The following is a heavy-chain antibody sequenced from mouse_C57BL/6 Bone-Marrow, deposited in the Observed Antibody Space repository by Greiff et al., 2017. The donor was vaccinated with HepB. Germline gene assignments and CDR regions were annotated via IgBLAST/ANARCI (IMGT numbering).Heavy chain of an antibody. D-gene: IGHD2-3*01. CDR2: INPSTGGT. CDR3: ARDDRLAWFAY. V-gene: IGHV1-42*01. J-gene: IGHJ3*01. Sequence: EVQLQQSGPELVKPGASVKISCKASGYSFTGYYMNWVKQRSEKSLEWIGEINPSTGGTTYNQKFKAKATMTVDKSSSTAYMQLKSLTSEDSAVYYCARDDRLAWFAYWGQGTLVTVSA. CDR1: GYSFTGYY.